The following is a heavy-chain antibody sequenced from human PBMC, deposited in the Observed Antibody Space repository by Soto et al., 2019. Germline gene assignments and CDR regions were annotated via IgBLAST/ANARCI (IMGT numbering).Heavy chain of an antibody. Sequence: QVQLVQSGSEVKKPGASVKVSCKASGYTFTSYGLSGVRQAPGQGLEWMGWISAYNGNTNYAQKLQGKVTMTTDTFTSTAYREMRGLRASDTAVDFRAKAGANCNPPDYRSNGTLVTFSS. D-gene: IGHD1-20*01. CDR2: ISAYNGNT. CDR1: GYTFTSYG. CDR3: AKAGANCNPPDY. J-gene: IGHJ4*01. V-gene: IGHV1-18*01.